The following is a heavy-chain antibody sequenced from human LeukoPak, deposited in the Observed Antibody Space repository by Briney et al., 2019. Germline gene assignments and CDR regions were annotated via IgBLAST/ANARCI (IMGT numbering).Heavy chain of an antibody. CDR2: TRNEADSFTT. Sequence: GGSLRLSCAVSGFTFSDHYMDLVRQAPGKGLEWVGRTRNEADSFTTLYAASVRGRFTISRDDLRTSVYLQMDSLKTEDTAVYYCARGWGVAGTNPDVNYSYGIDVWGRGTTVTVSS. D-gene: IGHD6-19*01. CDR3: ARGWGVAGTNPDVNYSYGIDV. J-gene: IGHJ6*02. CDR1: GFTFSDHY. V-gene: IGHV3-72*01.